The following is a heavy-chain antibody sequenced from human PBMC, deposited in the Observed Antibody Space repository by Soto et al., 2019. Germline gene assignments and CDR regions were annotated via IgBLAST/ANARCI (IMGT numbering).Heavy chain of an antibody. J-gene: IGHJ4*02. V-gene: IGHV3-23*01. CDR1: GFTYESYA. Sequence: EVQLLESGGGLVQPGGSLRLSCAASGFTYESYAMSWVRQAPGKGLEWDSGINSGGTVAHYADSVKGRFATSRDNSKNTLSLEMNSLRADDTGLYYCAISTGGFGGLCVVPSDYWGQGTLVTVSS. CDR3: AISTGGFGGLCVVPSDY. D-gene: IGHD3-16*01. CDR2: INSGGTVA.